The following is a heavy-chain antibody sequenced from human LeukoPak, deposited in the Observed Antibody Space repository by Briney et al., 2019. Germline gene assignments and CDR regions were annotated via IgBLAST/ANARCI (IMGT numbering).Heavy chain of an antibody. CDR1: GGSIIGSTSY. J-gene: IGHJ4*02. D-gene: IGHD3-22*01. CDR2: INYSGST. V-gene: IGHV4-39*01. Sequence: PSETLSLTCTVSGGSIIGSTSYWGWIRQPPGKGLDWIGIINYSGSTYYNPSLRSRVTISVDTSKNQFSLKLTSVTASDTAVYYCARGYDYWGQGTLVTVSS. CDR3: ARGYDY.